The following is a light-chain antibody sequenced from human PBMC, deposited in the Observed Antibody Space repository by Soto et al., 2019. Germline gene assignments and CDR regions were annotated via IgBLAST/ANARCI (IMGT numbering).Light chain of an antibody. CDR2: DND. CDR3: GTGDGSLSAGGV. Sequence: QSVLTQPPSVSAAPGQKVTISCSGNSSNIGNNYVSWYQQVPGTAPQLFSFDNDERPSGIPDRFSGSNSGTSTTLAITGLQTGDEADYYCGTGDGSLSAGGVFGTGTKLTVL. CDR1: SSNIGNNY. J-gene: IGLJ1*01. V-gene: IGLV1-51*01.